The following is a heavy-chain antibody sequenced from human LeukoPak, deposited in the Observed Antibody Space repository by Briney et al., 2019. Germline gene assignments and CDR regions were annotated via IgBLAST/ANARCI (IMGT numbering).Heavy chain of an antibody. Sequence: SETLSLICAVYGGSFSGYYWSWIRQPPGKGLEGIGEINHSGSTNYNPSLKSRVTISVDTSKNQFSLKLSSVTAADTAVYYCARLLRMKMYAGSGSLSRATYSFDYWGQGTLVTVSS. CDR3: ARLLRMKMYAGSGSLSRATYSFDY. D-gene: IGHD3-10*01. V-gene: IGHV4-34*01. J-gene: IGHJ4*02. CDR1: GGSFSGYY. CDR2: INHSGST.